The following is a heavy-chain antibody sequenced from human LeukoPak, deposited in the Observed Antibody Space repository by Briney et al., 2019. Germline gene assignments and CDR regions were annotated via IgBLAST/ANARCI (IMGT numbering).Heavy chain of an antibody. CDR1: GGSFSSSSYY. J-gene: IGHJ4*02. V-gene: IGHV4-39*07. D-gene: IGHD1-26*01. Sequence: SETLSLTCTVSGGSFSSSSYYWDWIRQPPGKGLEWIGSFYYSGSTNYNPSLKSRVTISVDTSKNQFSLKLSSVTAADTAVYYCARLGRVGATHCYWGQGTLVTVSS. CDR3: ARLGRVGATHCY. CDR2: FYYSGST.